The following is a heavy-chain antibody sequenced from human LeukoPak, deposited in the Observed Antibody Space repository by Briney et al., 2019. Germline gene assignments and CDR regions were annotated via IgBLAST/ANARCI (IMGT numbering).Heavy chain of an antibody. Sequence: GGSLRLSCAASGFTFSSYGMHWVRQAPGKGLEWVAVISYAGSNKYYADSVKGRFTISRDNSKNTLYLQMNSLRAEDTAVYYCASRYYSMAGVWSEFDYWGQGTLVTVSS. CDR1: GFTFSSYG. CDR3: ASRYYSMAGVWSEFDY. V-gene: IGHV3-30*03. D-gene: IGHD2/OR15-2a*01. CDR2: ISYAGSNK. J-gene: IGHJ4*02.